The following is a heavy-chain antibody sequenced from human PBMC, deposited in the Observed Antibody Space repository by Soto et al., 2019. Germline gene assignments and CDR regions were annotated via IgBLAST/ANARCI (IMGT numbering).Heavy chain of an antibody. J-gene: IGHJ5*02. D-gene: IGHD5-12*01. CDR3: ARNGDGYNYDWFDP. CDR1: GGTFSSYA. Sequence: QVQLVQSGAEVKKPGSSVKVSCKASGGTFSSYAISWVRQAPVQGLEWMGGIIPIFGTANYAQKFQGRVTITADESTSTAYMELSSLRSEDTAVYYCARNGDGYNYDWFDPWGQGTLVTVSS. V-gene: IGHV1-69*01. CDR2: IIPIFGTA.